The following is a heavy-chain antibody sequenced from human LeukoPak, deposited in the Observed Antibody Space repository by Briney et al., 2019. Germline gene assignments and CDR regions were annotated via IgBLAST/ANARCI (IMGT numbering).Heavy chain of an antibody. Sequence: SETLSLTCAVYGGSFSGYYWSWLRQPPGKGLEWIGEINHSGSTNYNPSLKSRVTISVDTSKNQFSLKLSSVTAADTAVYYCARTYYYYYKDVWGKGTTVTVSS. J-gene: IGHJ6*03. CDR3: ARTYYYYYKDV. CDR1: GGSFSGYY. V-gene: IGHV4-34*01. CDR2: INHSGST.